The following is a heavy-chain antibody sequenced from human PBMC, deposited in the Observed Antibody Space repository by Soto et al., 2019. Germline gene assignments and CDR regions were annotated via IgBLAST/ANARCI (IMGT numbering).Heavy chain of an antibody. Sequence: QLQLQESGPGLVKPSETLSLTCTVSGGSISSSSYYWGWIRQPPGKGLEWIGSIYYSGSTYYNPSLKSRVTISVDTSKNQFSLKLSSVTAADTAVYYCASPNCSGGSCYSYDAFDIWGQGTMVTVSS. CDR3: ASPNCSGGSCYSYDAFDI. CDR1: GGSISSSSYY. CDR2: IYYSGST. V-gene: IGHV4-39*01. D-gene: IGHD2-15*01. J-gene: IGHJ3*02.